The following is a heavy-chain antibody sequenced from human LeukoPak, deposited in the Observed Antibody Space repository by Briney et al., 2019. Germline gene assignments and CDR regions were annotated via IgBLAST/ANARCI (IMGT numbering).Heavy chain of an antibody. CDR3: ARDRVYGSGSYYRKKAYYFDY. J-gene: IGHJ4*02. CDR2: ISSSGSTI. Sequence: PGGSLRLSCAASGFTFSSYEMNWVRQAPGKGLEWVSYISSSGSTIYYADSVKGRFTISRDNAKNSLYPQMNSLRAEDTAVYYCARDRVYGSGSYYRKKAYYFDYWGQGTLVTVSS. CDR1: GFTFSSYE. D-gene: IGHD3-10*01. V-gene: IGHV3-48*03.